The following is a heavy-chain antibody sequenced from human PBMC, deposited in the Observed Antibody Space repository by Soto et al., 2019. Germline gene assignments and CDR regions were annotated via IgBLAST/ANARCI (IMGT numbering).Heavy chain of an antibody. CDR1: GGSFSGYY. CDR2: INHSGST. Sequence: QVQLQQWGAGLLKPSETLSLTCAVYGGSFSGYYWSWIRQPPGKGLEWIGEINHSGSTNYNPSLKSRVTMSVDTSKNQFSLKLSSVTAADTAVYYCARKRHDAFDIWGQGTMVTVSS. CDR3: ARKRHDAFDI. J-gene: IGHJ3*02. V-gene: IGHV4-34*01.